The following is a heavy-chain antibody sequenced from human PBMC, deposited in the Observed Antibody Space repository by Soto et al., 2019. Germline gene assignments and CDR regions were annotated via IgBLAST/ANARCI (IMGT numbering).Heavy chain of an antibody. J-gene: IGHJ3*02. CDR3: AKPHDYGDYAGAFDI. D-gene: IGHD4-17*01. Sequence: PGGSLRLSCSASGFTFSSYAMHWVRQAPGKGLEYVSAISGSGGSTYYTDSVKGRFTISRDNSKNTLYLQMNSLRAEDTAVYYCAKPHDYGDYAGAFDIWGQGTMVTVSS. CDR1: GFTFSSYA. CDR2: ISGSGGST. V-gene: IGHV3-23*01.